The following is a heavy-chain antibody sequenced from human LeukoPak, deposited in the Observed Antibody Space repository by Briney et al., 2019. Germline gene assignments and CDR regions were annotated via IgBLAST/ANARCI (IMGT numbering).Heavy chain of an antibody. V-gene: IGHV3-21*01. D-gene: IGHD3/OR15-3a*01. CDR2: ISSSSSYI. CDR3: ARDGPNWYFDL. CDR1: GFTFSSYS. J-gene: IGHJ2*01. Sequence: GGSLRLSCAASGFTFSSYSMNCVRQAPGKGLEWVSSISSSSSYIYYADSVKGRFTISRDNAKNSLYLQMNSLRAEDTAVYYCARDGPNWYFDLWGRGTLVTVSS.